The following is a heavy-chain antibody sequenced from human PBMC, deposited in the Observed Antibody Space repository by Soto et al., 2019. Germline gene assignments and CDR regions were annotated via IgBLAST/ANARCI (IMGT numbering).Heavy chain of an antibody. CDR1: GFTFSSYG. CDR3: ARDLYSSSWYGYYYGMDV. J-gene: IGHJ6*02. Sequence: QVQLVESGGGVVQPGRSLRLSCAASGFTFSSYGMHWVRQAPGKGLEWVAVIWYDGSNKYYADSVKGRFTISRDNSKKTLFMQKNSLRAEDTAGYYCARDLYSSSWYGYYYGMDVWGQGTTVTVSS. CDR2: IWYDGSNK. V-gene: IGHV3-33*01. D-gene: IGHD6-13*01.